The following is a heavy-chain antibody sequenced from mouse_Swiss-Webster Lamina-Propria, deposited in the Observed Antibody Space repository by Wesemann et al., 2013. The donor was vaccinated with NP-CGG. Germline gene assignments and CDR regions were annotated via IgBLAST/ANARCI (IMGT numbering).Heavy chain of an antibody. J-gene: IGHJ4*01. CDR3: ARGGLDYYAMDY. D-gene: IGHD2-4*01. CDR2: ISTYYGDA. V-gene: IGHV1-67*01. CDR1: GYTFTDYA. Sequence: QVQLQQSGPELVRPGVSVKISCKGSGYTFTDYAMHWVKQSHAKSLEWIGVISTYYGDASYNQKFKGKATMTVDKSSSTAYMELARLTSEDSAIYYCARGGLDYYAMDYWGQGTSVTVSS.